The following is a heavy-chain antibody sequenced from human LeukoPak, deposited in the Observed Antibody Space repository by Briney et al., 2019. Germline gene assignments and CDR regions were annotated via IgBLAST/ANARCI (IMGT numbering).Heavy chain of an antibody. J-gene: IGHJ4*02. V-gene: IGHV3-11*01. Sequence: GGSLRLSCAASGFTFSDYYMSWIRQAPGKGLEWGSYISNRGSTIYYADYVKGRFTSSRDNATISLYLQINSLSAEAAAVYYGGRNAIIIATTFDSWGQGALVTVSS. CDR2: ISNRGSTI. CDR3: GRNAIIIATTFDS. D-gene: IGHD3-10*01. CDR1: GFTFSDYY.